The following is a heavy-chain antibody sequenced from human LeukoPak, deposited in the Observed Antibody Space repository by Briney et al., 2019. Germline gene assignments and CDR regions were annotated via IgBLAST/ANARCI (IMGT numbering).Heavy chain of an antibody. V-gene: IGHV3-33*08. CDR3: ARDMGRAWYGPPDY. D-gene: IGHD6-13*01. CDR1: GFTVSSNY. CDR2: IWNDGSET. J-gene: IGHJ4*02. Sequence: PGGSLRLSCAASGFTVSSNYMSWVRQAPGKRLEWVAVIWNDGSETFHADSVKGRFRIARDNSKNTLYLQMNSLRAEDTAVYFCARDMGRAWYGPPDYWGQGTLVTVSS.